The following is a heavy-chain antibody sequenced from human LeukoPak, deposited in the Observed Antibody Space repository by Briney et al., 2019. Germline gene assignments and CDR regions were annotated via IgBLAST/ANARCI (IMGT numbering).Heavy chain of an antibody. Sequence: GGSLRLSCAASGFTFSDYAMHWVRQAPGKGLEWVAVIAYGGTYTHHADSLKGRFTISRDNSRDTLYLQINSLRPGDTALYYCARNKAITAFFGMDVWGQGTTIIVSS. CDR1: GFTFSDYA. CDR2: IAYGGTYT. V-gene: IGHV3-30*03. CDR3: ARNKAITAFFGMDV. J-gene: IGHJ6*02. D-gene: IGHD2/OR15-2a*01.